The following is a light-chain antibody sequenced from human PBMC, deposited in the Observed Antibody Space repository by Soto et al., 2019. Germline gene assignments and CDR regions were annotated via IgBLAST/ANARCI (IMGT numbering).Light chain of an antibody. J-gene: IGKJ1*01. CDR1: QSISTY. V-gene: IGKV1-39*01. Sequence: DIQMTQSPSSLSASVGDRVTITCRASQSISTYLNWYQQKPGKAPELLLYDASRLQSGVPSRFSGSGSGTDFTLTISSLQPEDFAAYYCQQIYSTPWTFGQGTKVDI. CDR2: DAS. CDR3: QQIYSTPWT.